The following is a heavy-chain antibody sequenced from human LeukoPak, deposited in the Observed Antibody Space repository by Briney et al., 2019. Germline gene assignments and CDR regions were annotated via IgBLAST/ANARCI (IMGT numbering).Heavy chain of an antibody. J-gene: IGHJ4*02. CDR1: GGSIMTTNW. Sequence: SETLSLTCAVSGGSIMTTNWWSWVRQPPGKGLEWIGEVHLNGATNYNSSLESRVSMSIDTSKNQMSLKLTSVTAADTAIYYCTRESGAFSPFGFWGQGTLATVSS. CDR3: TRESGAFSPFGF. CDR2: VHLNGAT. V-gene: IGHV4-4*02. D-gene: IGHD1-26*01.